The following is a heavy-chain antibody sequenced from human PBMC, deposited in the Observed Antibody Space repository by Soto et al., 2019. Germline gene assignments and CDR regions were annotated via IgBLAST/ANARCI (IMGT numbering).Heavy chain of an antibody. Sequence: QVQVVQSEAEVRQPGASVRVSCKDSGYLLTSYAMHWVRQATGQRLEYMGWISAANGNTGSSQRFQGRGTFSRDEAARRAYMELRSLRSDDTAMYYCALSHTGFCSPADCPGDCAQWGQGTLVTVSS. J-gene: IGHJ4*02. CDR2: ISAANGNT. D-gene: IGHD2-15*01. CDR3: ALSHTGFCSPADCPGDCAQ. CDR1: GYLLTSYA. V-gene: IGHV1-3*01.